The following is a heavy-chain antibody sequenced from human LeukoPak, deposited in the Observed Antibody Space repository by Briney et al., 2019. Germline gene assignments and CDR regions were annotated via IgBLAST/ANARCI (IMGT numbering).Heavy chain of an antibody. CDR1: GFTFNTYT. CDR2: ISSSSSTI. CDR3: AREGDDSSGYYPYYFDY. J-gene: IGHJ4*02. V-gene: IGHV3-48*02. Sequence: GGSLRLSCAASGFTFNTYTMNWVRQAPGKGLEWVSYISSSSSTIYYADSVKGRFTISRDNAKNSLYLQMNSLRDEDTAVYYCAREGDDSSGYYPYYFDYWGQGTLVTVSS. D-gene: IGHD3-22*01.